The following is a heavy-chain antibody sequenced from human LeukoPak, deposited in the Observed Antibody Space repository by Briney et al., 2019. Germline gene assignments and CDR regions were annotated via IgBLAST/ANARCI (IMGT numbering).Heavy chain of an antibody. CDR3: ASFPAPLYCSGGSCLLYYFDY. V-gene: IGHV4-39*07. CDR1: GGSISSSSYY. D-gene: IGHD2-15*01. J-gene: IGHJ4*02. Sequence: SETLSLTCTVSGGSISSSSYYWGWIRQPPGKGLEWIGSIYYSGSTYYNPSLKSRVTISVDTSKNQFSLKLSSVTAADTAVYYCASFPAPLYCSGGSCLLYYFDYWGQGTLVTVSS. CDR2: IYYSGST.